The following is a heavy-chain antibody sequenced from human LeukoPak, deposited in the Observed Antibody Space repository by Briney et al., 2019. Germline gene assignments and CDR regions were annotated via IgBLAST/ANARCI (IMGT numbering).Heavy chain of an antibody. CDR1: GYYFPNYW. J-gene: IGHJ2*01. CDR3: ARDWYFDL. Sequence: PGESLKISCKGSGYYFPNYWIGWVRQMPGKGLEWMGIIYPADSDIRYSPSFQGQVTISADKSINTAYLQWSSLKASDTAMYFCARDWYFDLWGRGTLVTVSS. V-gene: IGHV5-51*01. CDR2: IYPADSDI.